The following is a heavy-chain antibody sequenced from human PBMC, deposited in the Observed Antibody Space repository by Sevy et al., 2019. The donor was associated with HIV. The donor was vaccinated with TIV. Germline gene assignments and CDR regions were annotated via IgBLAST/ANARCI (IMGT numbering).Heavy chain of an antibody. Sequence: ASVKVSCKVSGYTLTELSMHWVRQAPGKGLEWMGGFDPEDGETIYEQKFQGRVTMTEDTSTDTAYMELSSLRSEDTAEYYSAAGGCSGGSRYPYYYYGMDVWGQGTTVTVSS. CDR2: FDPEDGET. D-gene: IGHD2-15*01. CDR3: AAGGCSGGSRYPYYYYGMDV. CDR1: GYTLTELS. J-gene: IGHJ6*02. V-gene: IGHV1-24*01.